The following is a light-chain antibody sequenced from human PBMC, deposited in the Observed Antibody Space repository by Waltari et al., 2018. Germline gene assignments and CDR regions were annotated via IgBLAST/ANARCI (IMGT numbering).Light chain of an antibody. Sequence: QSALTQPASVSGSPGQSITISCTGTSSDIGYYNLVSWYQKDPGKAPKVIIYEVNKRPSGVSNRFSGSKSGNTASLTISGLQAEDEADYYCCSYIGDSAWVFGGGTKVTVL. J-gene: IGLJ3*02. V-gene: IGLV2-23*02. CDR1: SSDIGYYNL. CDR2: EVN. CDR3: CSYIGDSAWV.